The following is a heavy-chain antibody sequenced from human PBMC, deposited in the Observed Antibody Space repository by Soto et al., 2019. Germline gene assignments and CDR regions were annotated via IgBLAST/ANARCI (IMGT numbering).Heavy chain of an antibody. CDR3: ARGQKAGELTNDAFDI. J-gene: IGHJ3*02. Sequence: QSQTLSLTCAISGDSVSSNSAAWNWIRQSPSRGLEWLGRTYYRSKWYNDYAVSVKSRITINPDTSKNQFSLQLNSVTPEDTAVYYCARGQKAGELTNDAFDILGQGTMVTVSS. D-gene: IGHD1-7*01. CDR1: GDSVSSNSAA. CDR2: TYYRSKWYN. V-gene: IGHV6-1*01.